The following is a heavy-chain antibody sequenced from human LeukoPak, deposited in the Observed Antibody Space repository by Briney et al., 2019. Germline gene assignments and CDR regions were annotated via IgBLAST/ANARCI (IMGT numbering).Heavy chain of an antibody. D-gene: IGHD4/OR15-4a*01. CDR3: AKDLSMVVMFSHYFDF. V-gene: IGHV3-23*01. Sequence: GGSLRLSCAASGFTFSNYAMSWVRQAPGKGLEWVSTISGGGENTYYADSVKGRFTISRDNSKNTLNLQMNSLRAEDTAVYYCAKDLSMVVMFSHYFDFWGQGTLVTVPS. J-gene: IGHJ4*02. CDR1: GFTFSNYA. CDR2: ISGGGENT.